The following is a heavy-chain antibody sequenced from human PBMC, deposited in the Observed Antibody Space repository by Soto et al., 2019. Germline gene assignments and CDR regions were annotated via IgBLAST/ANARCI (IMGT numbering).Heavy chain of an antibody. V-gene: IGHV4-4*02. D-gene: IGHD3-10*01. CDR1: GGSISSSNW. Sequence: SETLSLTCAVSGGSISSSNWWSWVRQPPGKGLEWIGEIYHSGSTNYNPSLKSRVTISVDKSKNQFSLKLSSVTAADTAVYYCARFYYGSGSLSSNWFDPWGQGTLVTVSS. CDR2: IYHSGST. CDR3: ARFYYGSGSLSSNWFDP. J-gene: IGHJ5*02.